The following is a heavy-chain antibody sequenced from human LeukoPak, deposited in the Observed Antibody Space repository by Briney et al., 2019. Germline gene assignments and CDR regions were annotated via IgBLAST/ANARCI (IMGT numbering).Heavy chain of an antibody. J-gene: IGHJ5*02. Sequence: SETLSLTCTVSGASISGSGYYWGWIRQPPGKGLEWIGNIYDSGSTYYNASLQSRVTISIDTSKNQFSLKLSSVTAADTAVYYCARASYAKYYYGSGSYPVHWFDPWGQGTLVTVSS. CDR3: ARASYAKYYYGSGSYPVHWFDP. CDR2: IYDSGST. D-gene: IGHD3-10*01. CDR1: GASISGSGYY. V-gene: IGHV4-39*07.